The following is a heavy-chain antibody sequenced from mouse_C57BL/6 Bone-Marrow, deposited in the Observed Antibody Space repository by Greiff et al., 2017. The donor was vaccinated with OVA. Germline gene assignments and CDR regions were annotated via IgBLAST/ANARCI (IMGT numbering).Heavy chain of an antibody. Sequence: QVQLQQSGAELARPGASVKMSCKASGYTFTSYSMHWVKQRPGQGLEWIGYINPSSGYTKYNQKFKDKATLTADKSSSTAYMQLSSLTSEDAAVYYCAREDGNGIAYWGQGTLVTVSA. J-gene: IGHJ3*01. CDR1: GYTFTSYS. CDR2: INPSSGYT. V-gene: IGHV1-4*01. CDR3: AREDGNGIAY. D-gene: IGHD2-1*01.